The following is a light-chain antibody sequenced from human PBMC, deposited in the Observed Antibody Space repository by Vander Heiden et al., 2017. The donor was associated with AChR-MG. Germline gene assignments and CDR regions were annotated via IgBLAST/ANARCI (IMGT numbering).Light chain of an antibody. CDR3: QQRSNWPRKLT. J-gene: IGKJ4*01. Sequence: EIVLTQSPATLSLSPGERATLPCRASQSVSSYLAWYQQKPGQAPRLLIYDASNRATGIPARFSGSGSGTDFTLTISSLEPEDFAVYYCQQRSNWPRKLTFGGGTKVEIK. V-gene: IGKV3-11*01. CDR1: QSVSSY. CDR2: DAS.